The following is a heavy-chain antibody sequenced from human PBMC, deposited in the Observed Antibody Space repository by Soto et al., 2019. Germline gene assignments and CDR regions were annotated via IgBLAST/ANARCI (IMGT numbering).Heavy chain of an antibody. CDR3: ATRDTGRVY. CDR1: GVSISSHDW. D-gene: IGHD5-18*01. J-gene: IGHJ4*02. CDR2: SHQSGNT. Sequence: QVQLQESGPGLVKPSGTLSLTCAVSGVSISSHDWWTWVRQPPGKGLEWIGESHQSGNTNYNSSLESRVTISLDKSKNQFSLQLSSVTVADTAVYYCATRDTGRVYWGQGTLVTVCS. V-gene: IGHV4-4*02.